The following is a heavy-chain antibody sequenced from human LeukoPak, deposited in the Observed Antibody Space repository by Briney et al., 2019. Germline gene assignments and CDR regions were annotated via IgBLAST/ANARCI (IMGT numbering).Heavy chain of an antibody. J-gene: IGHJ4*02. CDR2: ISPGGRI. D-gene: IGHD5-12*01. CDR1: GGSFSGFY. CDR3: ARGLGEGYPDH. Sequence: SETLSLTCAVHGGSFSGFYWTWMRQPPGKGPVWIGEISPGGRINYHPSLQSRVTISGDTSKNQFSLKVSSVTAADTAVYYCARGLGEGYPDHWGQGTVVTVSP. V-gene: IGHV4-34*01.